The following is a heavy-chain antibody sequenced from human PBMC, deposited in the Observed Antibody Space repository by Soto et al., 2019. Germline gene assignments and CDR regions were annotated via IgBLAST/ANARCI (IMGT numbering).Heavy chain of an antibody. D-gene: IGHD6-6*01. CDR3: ARGPSSLSLRKFFFDF. Sequence: QVQLQELGPGLVKPSQTLSLICSVSGDSITGRGYYWSWIRQHPGKGLEWIGYIYYNSNTYYRPSLRSRVTMSLDTSKNQFTLKLSSVTAADTAVYYCARGPSSLSLRKFFFDFWGQGSLVTVSS. V-gene: IGHV4-31*02. CDR2: IYYNSNT. CDR1: GDSITGRGYY. J-gene: IGHJ4*02.